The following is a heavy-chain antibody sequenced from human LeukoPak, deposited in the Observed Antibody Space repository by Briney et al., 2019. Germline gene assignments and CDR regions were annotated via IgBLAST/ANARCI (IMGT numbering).Heavy chain of an antibody. D-gene: IGHD3-10*01. CDR3: ARGVVTLVRGAYNWFDP. CDR2: INHSGST. CDR1: GGSFSGYY. V-gene: IGHV4-34*01. J-gene: IGHJ5*02. Sequence: SETLSLTCAVYGGSFSGYYWSWIRQPPGKGLEWIGEINHSGSTNYNPSLKSRVTISVDTSKNQFSLKLSSVTAADTAIYYCARGVVTLVRGAYNWFDPWGRGIPVTVSS.